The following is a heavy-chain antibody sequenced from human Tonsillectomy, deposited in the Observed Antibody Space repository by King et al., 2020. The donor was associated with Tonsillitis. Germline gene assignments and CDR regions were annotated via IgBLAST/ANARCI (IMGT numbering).Heavy chain of an antibody. Sequence: DQLVQSGVEVKKPGASVKVSCKASGYTFTGFYMHWVRQAPGQGLEWMGWISANSGGTKYAQKFQGRVTMTRDTSISTVFMDLTNLSSDDTAVYYCARDLGDGVPEVTPVAPFYYWGQGTLVTVSS. D-gene: IGHD2-15*01. V-gene: IGHV1-2*02. CDR3: ARDLGDGVPEVTPVAPFYY. CDR2: ISANSGGT. CDR1: GYTFTGFY. J-gene: IGHJ4*02.